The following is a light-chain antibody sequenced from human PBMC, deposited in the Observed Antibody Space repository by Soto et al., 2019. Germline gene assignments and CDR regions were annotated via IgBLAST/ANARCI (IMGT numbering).Light chain of an antibody. J-gene: IGLJ1*01. CDR3: SSYTTSSTYV. CDR2: DVS. V-gene: IGLV2-14*01. Sequence: QSALTQPASVSGSPGQSITISCTGTSSDVGANTYVSWYQQHPGKAPKVLIHDVSNRPSGVSNRFSGFKSGNTASLTISGLQAEDEDDYYCSSYTTSSTYVFGTGTKVTVL. CDR1: SSDVGANTY.